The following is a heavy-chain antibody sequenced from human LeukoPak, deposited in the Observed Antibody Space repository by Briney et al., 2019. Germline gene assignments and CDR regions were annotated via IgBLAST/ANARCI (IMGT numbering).Heavy chain of an antibody. CDR3: ARGIGAAAP. J-gene: IGHJ5*02. CDR2: VYHSGST. Sequence: PSETLSLTCTVSGDSIKSGAWYWSWIRQSAGKGLEWLGGVYHSGSTYYNPSLKSRVTISVDTSKNQFSLKLSSVTATDTAVYYCARGIGAAAPWGQGTLVTVSS. V-gene: IGHV4-39*01. D-gene: IGHD6-13*01. CDR1: GDSIKSGAWY.